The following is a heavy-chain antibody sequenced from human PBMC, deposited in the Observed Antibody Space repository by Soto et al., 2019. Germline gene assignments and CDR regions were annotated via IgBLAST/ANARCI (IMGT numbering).Heavy chain of an antibody. V-gene: IGHV4-59*12. D-gene: IGHD3-10*01. CDR1: GGSISSYY. Sequence: SETLSLTCTVSGGSISSYYWSWIRQPPGKGLEWVGYIYYSGSTYYNPSLESRVTISVDTSKNQFSLKMSSVTAADTAVYYCARYYYGSGSYVYWGQGTLVTVSS. CDR2: IYYSGST. J-gene: IGHJ4*02. CDR3: ARYYYGSGSYVY.